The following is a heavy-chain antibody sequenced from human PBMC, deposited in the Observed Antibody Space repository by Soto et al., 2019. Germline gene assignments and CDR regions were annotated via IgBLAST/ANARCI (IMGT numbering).Heavy chain of an antibody. CDR3: ARDVPMIVVVITNDAFDI. CDR2: ISAYNGNT. D-gene: IGHD3-22*01. Sequence: QVQLVQSGAEVKKPGASVKVSCKASGYTFTSYGISWVRQAPGQGLEWMGWISAYNGNTNYAQKLQGRVTMTTDTSTSTAYMELRSLRSDDTAVYYCARDVPMIVVVITNDAFDIWGQGTMVTVSS. V-gene: IGHV1-18*01. J-gene: IGHJ3*02. CDR1: GYTFTSYG.